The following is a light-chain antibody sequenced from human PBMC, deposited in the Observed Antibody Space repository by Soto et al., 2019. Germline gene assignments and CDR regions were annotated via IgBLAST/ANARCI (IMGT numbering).Light chain of an antibody. Sequence: QSALTQPTSVSGSPGQSITISCTGNHNDIGTYDYVSWYQQHPGRAPGLLIHGVTTRPSGISGRFSASKSGLTASLTISGLQPEDEAGYYCSSFTSNRIYVFGPGTKVTVL. CDR2: GVT. V-gene: IGLV2-14*03. CDR1: HNDIGTYDY. J-gene: IGLJ1*01. CDR3: SSFTSNRIYV.